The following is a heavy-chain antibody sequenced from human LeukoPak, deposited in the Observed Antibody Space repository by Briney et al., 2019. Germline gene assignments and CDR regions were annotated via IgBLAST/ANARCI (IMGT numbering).Heavy chain of an antibody. V-gene: IGHV4-34*01. CDR3: ASTFGGVIVADY. J-gene: IGHJ4*02. CDR1: VGSFSGYY. CDR2: INHSGST. Sequence: SETLSLTCAVYVGSFSGYYWSWIRQPPGKGLEWIGEINHSGSTNYNPSLKSRVTISVDTSKNQFSLKLSSVTAADTAVYYCASTFGGVIVADYWGQGTLVTVSS. D-gene: IGHD3-16*02.